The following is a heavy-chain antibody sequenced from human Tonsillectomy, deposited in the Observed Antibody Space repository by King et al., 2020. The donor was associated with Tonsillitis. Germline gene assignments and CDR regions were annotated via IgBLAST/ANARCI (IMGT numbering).Heavy chain of an antibody. CDR1: GGSINSGSYY. CDR3: ARRPPGDPIFDY. D-gene: IGHD4-17*01. Sequence: RLQLQESGPGLVKPSETLSLTCTVSGGSINSGSYYWGWIRQPPGKGLEWIGTIYYSGSTYYNPSLKSRVTISIDTSKNQFSLKLSSVTAADTAVYYCARRPPGDPIFDYWGQGTLVTVSS. J-gene: IGHJ4*02. V-gene: IGHV4-39*06. CDR2: IYYSGST.